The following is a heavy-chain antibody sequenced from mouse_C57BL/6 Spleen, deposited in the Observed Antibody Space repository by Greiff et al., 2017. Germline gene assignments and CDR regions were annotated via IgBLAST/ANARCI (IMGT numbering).Heavy chain of an antibody. CDR2: INPNNGGT. J-gene: IGHJ4*01. Sequence: EVKLQESGPELVKPGASVKMSCKASGYTFTDYNMHWVEQSHGKSLEWIGYINPNNGGTSYNQKFKGKATLTLNKSSSTAYMELRSLTSEDSAVYYCARSLRTVYYAMDYWGQGTSVTVSS. D-gene: IGHD4-1*01. CDR1: GYTFTDYN. V-gene: IGHV1-22*01. CDR3: ARSLRTVYYAMDY.